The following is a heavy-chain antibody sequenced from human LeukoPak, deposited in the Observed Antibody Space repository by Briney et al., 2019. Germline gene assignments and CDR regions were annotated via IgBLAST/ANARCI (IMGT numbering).Heavy chain of an antibody. J-gene: IGHJ3*02. Sequence: QSGGSLRLSCAASGFTFSSYWMHWVRQAPGKGLVWVSRINSDGSSTNYTDSVKGRFTMSRDNAQNALYLEMNSLRAEDTAVYYCAREKKTEWTTGAFDMWGQGTMVIVSS. CDR3: AREKKTEWTTGAFDM. D-gene: IGHD3-3*01. CDR2: INSDGSST. V-gene: IGHV3-74*01. CDR1: GFTFSSYW.